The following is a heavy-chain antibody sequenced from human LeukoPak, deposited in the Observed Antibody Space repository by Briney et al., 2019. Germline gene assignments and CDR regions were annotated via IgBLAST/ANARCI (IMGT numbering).Heavy chain of an antibody. CDR2: ISSTSTI. V-gene: IGHV3-48*01. Sequence: GGSLRLTCAASGFTFSSYTMTWVRQAPGKRLEWVSSISSTSTIHYADSVKGRFTIFRDNAKNSLYLQMNSLRAEDTAVYFCARDYYGDYYFDYWGQGTLVTVSS. CDR3: ARDYYGDYYFDY. CDR1: GFTFSSYT. D-gene: IGHD4-17*01. J-gene: IGHJ4*02.